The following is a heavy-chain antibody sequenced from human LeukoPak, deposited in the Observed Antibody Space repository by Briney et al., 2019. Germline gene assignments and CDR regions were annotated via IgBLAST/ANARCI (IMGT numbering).Heavy chain of an antibody. CDR1: GGSIISAGYY. D-gene: IGHD3-10*01. CDR3: ARDLDYGSGSFGLDY. V-gene: IGHV4-61*02. Sequence: SETLSLTCTVSGGSIISAGYYWSWIRQPAGKGLEWIGRFFNSRNANYNPSLKSRVTISVDTSKNQFSLRMNSVTAADTAIYYCARDLDYGSGSFGLDYWGQGMLVTVSS. CDR2: FFNSRNA. J-gene: IGHJ4*02.